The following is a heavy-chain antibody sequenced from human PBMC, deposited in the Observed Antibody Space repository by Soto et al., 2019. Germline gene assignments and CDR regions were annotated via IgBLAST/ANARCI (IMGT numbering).Heavy chain of an antibody. J-gene: IGHJ6*02. Sequence: QLQLQESGSGLVKPSQTLSLTCAVSGGSISSGGYSWSWLRQPPGKGLEWIGDTYHSGSTYYNPSLKSRVTISVDMSKNHFSLKLSSVTAADTAVYYCARAPDYYGSGSPYYYYCMDVWGQGTTVTVSS. CDR1: GGSISSGGYS. CDR2: TYHSGST. CDR3: ARAPDYYGSGSPYYYYCMDV. V-gene: IGHV4-30-2*01. D-gene: IGHD3-10*01.